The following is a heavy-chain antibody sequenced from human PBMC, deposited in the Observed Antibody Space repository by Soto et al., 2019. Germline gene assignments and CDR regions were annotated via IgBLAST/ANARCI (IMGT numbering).Heavy chain of an antibody. CDR3: ARERYFWELSYDV. J-gene: IGHJ4*02. D-gene: IGHD3-10*01. CDR2: ISGKGDT. CDR1: GFSVTNYY. Sequence: QVRLVQSGPQVKEPGASVKISCTPFGFSVTNYYMHWVRQAPGQGPEWMGYISGKGDTVNSQKVKDRVIMSTCTMELSNLRPEDTAMYYCARERYFWELSYDVWGQGTVVTVSS. V-gene: IGHV1-46*01.